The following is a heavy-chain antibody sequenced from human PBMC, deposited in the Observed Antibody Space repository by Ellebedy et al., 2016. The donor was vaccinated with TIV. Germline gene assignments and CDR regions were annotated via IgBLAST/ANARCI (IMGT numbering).Heavy chain of an antibody. V-gene: IGHV3-30-3*01. CDR3: ARDLDKSSGWYGGAAY. D-gene: IGHD6-19*01. CDR2: ISYDGNSK. J-gene: IGHJ4*02. Sequence: PGRSLRLSCVASGFTFDSYAMHCVRQAPGKGLEWVAVISYDGNSKYYADSVKGRFTISRDNSMSTLYLEMNSLRAEDTTVYYCARDLDKSSGWYGGAAYWGQGTLVTVSS. CDR1: GFTFDSYA.